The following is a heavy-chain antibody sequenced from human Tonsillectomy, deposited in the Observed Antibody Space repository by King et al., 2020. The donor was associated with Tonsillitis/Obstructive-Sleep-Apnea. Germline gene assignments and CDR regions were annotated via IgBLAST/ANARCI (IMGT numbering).Heavy chain of an antibody. Sequence: VQLVESGGGLVQPGGSLRLSCSVSGFSFSTYAMHWVRQAPGKGLEYVSAISGGGGGSTYYPDSVKGRFTISRDDAKNTLYLQMNSLKIEDTAVYYCVKDRGQVARDFDYWGQGTLVTVSS. CDR3: VKDRGQVARDFDY. CDR2: ISGGGGGST. J-gene: IGHJ4*02. V-gene: IGHV3-64D*06. CDR1: GFSFSTYA.